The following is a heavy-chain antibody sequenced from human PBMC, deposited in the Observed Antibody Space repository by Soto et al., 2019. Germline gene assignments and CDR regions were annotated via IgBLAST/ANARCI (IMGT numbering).Heavy chain of an antibody. D-gene: IGHD1-26*01. J-gene: IGHJ4*02. CDR1: GGTFSSYA. V-gene: IGHV1-69*13. CDR3: ANVHGIPDY. Sequence: GASVKVSCKASGGTFSSYAISWGRQAPGQGPEWMGGIIHIFGKANYAQKFQGRVTITADEYTSPAYLELRSLRSEATAVYYCANVHGIPDYWGQGTLVTVSS. CDR2: IIHIFGKA.